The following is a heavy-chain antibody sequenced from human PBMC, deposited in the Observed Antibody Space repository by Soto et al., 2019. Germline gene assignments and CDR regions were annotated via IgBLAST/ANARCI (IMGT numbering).Heavy chain of an antibody. CDR3: ARELSGWYRISGVFDY. D-gene: IGHD6-19*01. CDR1: GFTFSSYA. V-gene: IGHV3-30-3*01. CDR2: ISYDGSNK. J-gene: IGHJ4*02. Sequence: GSLRLSCAASGFTFSSYAMHWVRQAPGKGLEWVAVISYDGSNKYYADSVKGRFTISRDNSKNTLYLQMNSLRAEDTAVYYCARELSGWYRISGVFDYWGQGTLVTVSS.